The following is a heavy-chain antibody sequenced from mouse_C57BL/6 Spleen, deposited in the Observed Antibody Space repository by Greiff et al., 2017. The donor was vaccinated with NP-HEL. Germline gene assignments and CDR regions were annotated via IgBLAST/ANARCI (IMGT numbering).Heavy chain of an antibody. CDR1: GFTFSSYA. CDR3: ARITTVFDY. Sequence: EVNVVESGGGLVKPGGSLKLSCAASGFTFSSYAMSWVRQTPEKRLEWVATISGGGSYTYYPDNVKGRFTISRDNAKNNLYLHMTLLTSEDTAMYYCARITTVFDYWGQGTTLTVSS. J-gene: IGHJ2*01. D-gene: IGHD1-1*01. CDR2: ISGGGSYT. V-gene: IGHV5-4*03.